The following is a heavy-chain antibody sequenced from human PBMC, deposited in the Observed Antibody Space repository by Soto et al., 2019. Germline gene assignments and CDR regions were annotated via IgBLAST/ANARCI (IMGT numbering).Heavy chain of an antibody. CDR2: ISGSGGST. Sequence: PGGSLRLSCAASGFTFSSYAMSWVRQAPGKGLEWVSAISGSGGSTYYADSVKGRFTISRDNSKNTLYLQMNSLRAEDTAVYYCASRNYDYIWGSYRPATPRRSPFDYWGQGTLVTVSS. CDR1: GFTFSSYA. D-gene: IGHD3-16*02. J-gene: IGHJ4*02. V-gene: IGHV3-23*01. CDR3: ASRNYDYIWGSYRPATPRRSPFDY.